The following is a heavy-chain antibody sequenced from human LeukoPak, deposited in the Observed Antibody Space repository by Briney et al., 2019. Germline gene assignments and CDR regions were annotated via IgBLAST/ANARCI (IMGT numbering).Heavy chain of an antibody. CDR1: GFTFSSYE. D-gene: IGHD6-19*01. CDR3: ARESQWLEFFDY. V-gene: IGHV3-48*03. Sequence: GGSLRLSCAASGFTFSSYEMNWVRQAPGKGLEWVSYISSSGSTIYYADSVKGRFTISRDNAKNSLYLQMNSLRAKDTAVYYCARESQWLEFFDYWGQGTLVTVSS. CDR2: ISSSGSTI. J-gene: IGHJ4*02.